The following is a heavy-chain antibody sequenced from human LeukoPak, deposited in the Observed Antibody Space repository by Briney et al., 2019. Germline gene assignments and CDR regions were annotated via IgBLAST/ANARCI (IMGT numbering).Heavy chain of an antibody. V-gene: IGHV4-38-2*02. CDR1: GYSISSGYY. D-gene: IGHD3-10*01. CDR2: IYHSGST. CDR3: AGEEARGKYNWFDP. Sequence: SETLSVTCTVSGYSISSGYYWGWIRQRPGKGLEWIGSIYHSGSTYYNPSLKSRVTISVDTSKNQFSLKLSSVTAADTAVYYCAGEEARGKYNWFDPWGQGTLVTVSS. J-gene: IGHJ5*02.